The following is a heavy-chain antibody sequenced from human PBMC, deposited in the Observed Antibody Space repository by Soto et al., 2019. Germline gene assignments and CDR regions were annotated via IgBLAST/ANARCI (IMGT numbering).Heavy chain of an antibody. J-gene: IGHJ4*02. V-gene: IGHV1-3*01. CDR3: VRAGGKSDC. CDR1: GYSFNYYS. D-gene: IGHD3-16*01. CDR2: ITAANGNT. Sequence: QVQLVQSGAEVKKPGASVKISCRASGYSFNYYSINWVRQAPGQSLEWMGWITAANGNTKYSQKFQGRVTLTRDTAASTAFRKVKRLTSEETAIYYCVRAGGKSDCWGQGTLVTVSP.